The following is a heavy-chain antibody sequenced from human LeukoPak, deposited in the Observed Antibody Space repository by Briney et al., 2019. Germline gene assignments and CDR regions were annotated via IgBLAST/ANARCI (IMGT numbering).Heavy chain of an antibody. J-gene: IGHJ4*02. Sequence: SETLSLTCTVSGGSISSGSYYWSWIRQPAGKGLEWIGRIYTSGSTNYNPSLKSRVTISVDTSKNQFSLKLSSVTAADTAVYYCARVFSGYLEGRDYWGQGTLVTVSS. CDR3: ARVFSGYLEGRDY. CDR1: GGSISSGSYY. CDR2: IYTSGST. D-gene: IGHD5-18*01. V-gene: IGHV4-61*02.